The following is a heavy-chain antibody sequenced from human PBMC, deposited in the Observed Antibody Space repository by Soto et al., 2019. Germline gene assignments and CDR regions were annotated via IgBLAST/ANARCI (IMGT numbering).Heavy chain of an antibody. CDR1: GDSISSRSY. J-gene: IGHJ4*03. D-gene: IGHD6-19*01. CDR2: IYHGGTT. CDR3: ARVHVMVVAGSTFDY. V-gene: IGHV4-38-2*02. Sequence: SETLSLTCTVSGDSISSRSYWGWIRQPPGEGPEWIASIYHGGTTFYNPSLKSRISISVDTSKNQFSLRLTSVTAADTATYYCARVHVMVVAGSTFDYWGPGTLVTVSS.